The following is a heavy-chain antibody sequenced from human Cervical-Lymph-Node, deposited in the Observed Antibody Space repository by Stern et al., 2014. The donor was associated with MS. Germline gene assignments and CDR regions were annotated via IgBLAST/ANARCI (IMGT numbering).Heavy chain of an antibody. CDR1: RFTLTNYA. Sequence: QVQLVQSGAEVKKPGASVKISCQASRFTLTNYAIHWVRQAPGQRLELMGWINAANGDTKYSQNFQARITITRDTSAGTAYMQLSGLRSEDTAVYYCAREKRGATGTLFDYWGQGTLVTVSS. CDR3: AREKRGATGTLFDY. D-gene: IGHD1-1*01. V-gene: IGHV1-3*01. CDR2: INAANGDT. J-gene: IGHJ4*02.